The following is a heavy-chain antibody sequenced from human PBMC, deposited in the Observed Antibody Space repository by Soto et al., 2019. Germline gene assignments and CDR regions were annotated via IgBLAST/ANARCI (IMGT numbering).Heavy chain of an antibody. CDR3: VRGCMGSGWYSQSGMDF. Sequence: PSQTLSLTCAISEDRVSNNNAAWNWIRQSPSRGLEWLGRTYYRSKSSNDYAVSVKSRITINPDTSENQFSLQLNSVTPDDTAVYYCVRGCMGSGWYSQSGMDFWGQGTRVPVSS. J-gene: IGHJ6*02. CDR2: TYYRSKSSN. D-gene: IGHD6-19*01. V-gene: IGHV6-1*01. CDR1: EDRVSNNNAA.